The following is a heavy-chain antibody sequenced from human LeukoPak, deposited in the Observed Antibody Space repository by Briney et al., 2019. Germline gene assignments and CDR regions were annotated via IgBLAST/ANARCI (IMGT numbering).Heavy chain of an antibody. Sequence: SETLSLTCTVSGGSISSYYWSWIRQPPGKGLEWIGYIYYSGSTNYNPSLKSRVTISVDTSKNQFSLKLSSVTAADTAVYYCARLMTTVTFDAFDIWGQGTMVTVSS. CDR1: GGSISSYY. D-gene: IGHD4-17*01. J-gene: IGHJ3*02. V-gene: IGHV4-59*12. CDR3: ARLMTTVTFDAFDI. CDR2: IYYSGST.